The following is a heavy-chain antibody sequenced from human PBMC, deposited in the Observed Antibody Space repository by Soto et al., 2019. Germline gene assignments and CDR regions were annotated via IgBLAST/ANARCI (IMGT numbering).Heavy chain of an antibody. CDR3: ARGNEWLGALEY. CDR1: GYTFTSYD. J-gene: IGHJ4*02. CDR2: MNPNSGNT. D-gene: IGHD6-19*01. Sequence: QVQLVQSGAEVKKPGASVKVSCKASGYTFTSYDINWVRQATGQGLEWMGWMNPNSGNTGYAQKFQGRVTMTRNTSINTAYMALSSLRSEDTAVYYCARGNEWLGALEYWGQGTLVTVSS. V-gene: IGHV1-8*01.